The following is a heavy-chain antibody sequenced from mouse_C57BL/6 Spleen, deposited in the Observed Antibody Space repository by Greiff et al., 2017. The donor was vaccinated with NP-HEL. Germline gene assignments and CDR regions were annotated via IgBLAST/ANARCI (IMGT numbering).Heavy chain of an antibody. D-gene: IGHD2-3*01. CDR1: GFTFSSYT. CDR3: ARQDGYYLIAY. Sequence: EVKLVESGGGLVKPGGSLKLSCAASGFTFSSYTMSWVRQTPEKRLEWVATISGGGGNTYYPASVKGRFTISRDNAKNPLYLQMSSLRAEDTSLYYCARQDGYYLIAYWGQGTLVTVSA. CDR2: ISGGGGNT. V-gene: IGHV5-9*01. J-gene: IGHJ3*01.